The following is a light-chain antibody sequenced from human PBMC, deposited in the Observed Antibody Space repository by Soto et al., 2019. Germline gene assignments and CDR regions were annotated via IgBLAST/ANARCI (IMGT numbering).Light chain of an antibody. V-gene: IGKV3-20*01. CDR3: QQYASSPFT. Sequence: EIVLTQSPGTLCLSPGERATLSCRASQSVSSIYLAWYQQKPGQAPRLLIYGASSRATGIPDRFSGSGSGTDFTLTISRLEPEDFAVYYCQQYASSPFTFGPGTKVDIK. CDR1: QSVSSIY. J-gene: IGKJ3*01. CDR2: GAS.